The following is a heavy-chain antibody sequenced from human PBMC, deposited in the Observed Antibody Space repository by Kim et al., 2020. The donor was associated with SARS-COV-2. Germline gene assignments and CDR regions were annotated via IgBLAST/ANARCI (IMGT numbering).Heavy chain of an antibody. D-gene: IGHD3-16*02. CDR1: GFTFSDYY. Sequence: GGSLRLSCAASGFTFSDYYMSWIRQAPGKGLEWVSYITSSSSYTNYADSVKGRFTISRDKAKNSLYLQMTSLRAEDTAVYYCARVGYDYIWGSYRDYYYDAMDVWGQGTTVTVSS. CDR3: ARVGYDYIWGSYRDYYYDAMDV. V-gene: IGHV3-11*05. CDR2: ITSSSSYT. J-gene: IGHJ6*02.